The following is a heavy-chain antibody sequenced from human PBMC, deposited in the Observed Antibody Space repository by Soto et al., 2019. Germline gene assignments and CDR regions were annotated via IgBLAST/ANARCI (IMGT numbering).Heavy chain of an antibody. CDR1: GGSITSANW. V-gene: IGHV4-4*02. CDR2: VSHSGIT. Sequence: SETLSLTCAVSGGSITSANWWTWVRQPPGGGLEWIGEVSHSGITNYKASLKSRVTMSVDKTKNDVSLKLTSVTAADTAVYYCARVLRGWFDPWGQGTPVTVSS. CDR3: ARVLRGWFDP. J-gene: IGHJ5*02.